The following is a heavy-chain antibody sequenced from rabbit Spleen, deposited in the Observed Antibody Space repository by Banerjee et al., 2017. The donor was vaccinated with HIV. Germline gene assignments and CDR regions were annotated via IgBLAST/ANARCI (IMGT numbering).Heavy chain of an antibody. Sequence: QEQLVESGGGLVQPEASLTLTCTASGFSFSSSYWMSWVRQAPRKGLELIACIYTSDGSTWYASWAKGRFTISKTSSTTVDLKMTSLTAADTATYFCARGYGSSNSYWDLWGPGTLVTFS. V-gene: IGHV1S45*01. D-gene: IGHD1-1*01. CDR1: GFSFSSSYW. J-gene: IGHJ4*01. CDR2: IYTSDGST. CDR3: ARGYGSSNSYWDL.